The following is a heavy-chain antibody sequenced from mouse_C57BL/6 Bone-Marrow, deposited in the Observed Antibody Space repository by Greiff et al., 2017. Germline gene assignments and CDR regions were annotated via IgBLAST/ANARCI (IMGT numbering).Heavy chain of an antibody. Sequence: EVKVVESGGDLVKPGGSLKLSCAASGFTFSSYGTSWVRQTPDKRLEWVATISSGGSYTYYPDSVKGRFTISRDNAKNTLYLQMSSLKSEDTAMYYCAGGLGDFDYWGQGTTLTVSS. CDR2: ISSGGSYT. CDR3: AGGLGDFDY. D-gene: IGHD4-1*01. J-gene: IGHJ2*01. CDR1: GFTFSSYG. V-gene: IGHV5-6*01.